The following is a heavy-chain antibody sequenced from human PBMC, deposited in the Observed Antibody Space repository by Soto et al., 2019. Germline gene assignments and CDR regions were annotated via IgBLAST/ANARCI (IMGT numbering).Heavy chain of an antibody. J-gene: IGHJ4*02. V-gene: IGHV4-34*01. CDR2: INHSGST. CDR3: ARAPYGITIFGVLITALAY. Sequence: SETLSLTCAVYGGSFSGYYWSWIRQPPGKGLEWIGEINHSGSTNYNPSLKSRVTISVDTSKNQFSLKLSSVTAADTAVYYCARAPYGITIFGVLITALAYWGQGTLVPVSS. D-gene: IGHD3-3*01. CDR1: GGSFSGYY.